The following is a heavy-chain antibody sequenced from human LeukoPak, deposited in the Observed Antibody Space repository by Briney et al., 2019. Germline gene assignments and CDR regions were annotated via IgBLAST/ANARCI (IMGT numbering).Heavy chain of an antibody. D-gene: IGHD3-22*01. CDR1: GFTFGNYA. Sequence: GRSLRLSCAASGFTFGNYAMHWVRQAPGKGLEWVAVILYDGSNKYYADSVKGRFTISRDNSKNTLYLQMNSLRPEDTAAFYCAREFNSGYYYDYWGQGTLVTVSS. V-gene: IGHV3-30-3*01. J-gene: IGHJ4*02. CDR3: AREFNSGYYYDY. CDR2: ILYDGSNK.